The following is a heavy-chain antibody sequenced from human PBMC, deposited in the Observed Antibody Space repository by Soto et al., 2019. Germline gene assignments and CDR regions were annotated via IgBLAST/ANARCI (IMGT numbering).Heavy chain of an antibody. CDR2: IIPIFGTA. V-gene: IGHV1-69*06. D-gene: IGHD6-13*01. J-gene: IGHJ4*02. CDR1: GGTFSSYA. CDR3: ARVLAAAAPEGFDY. Sequence: GASVKVSCKASGGTFSSYAISWVRQAPGQGLEWMGGIIPIFGTANYAQKFQGRVTITADKSTSTAYMELSSLRSEDTAVYYYARVLAAAAPEGFDYWGQGTLVTVSS.